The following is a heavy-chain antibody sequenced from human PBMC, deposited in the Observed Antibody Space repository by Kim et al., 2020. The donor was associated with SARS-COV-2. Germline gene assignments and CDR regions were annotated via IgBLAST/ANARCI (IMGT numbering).Heavy chain of an antibody. CDR1: GGSISSGGYY. J-gene: IGHJ4*02. CDR3: ARERHSSSYYFDY. CDR2: IYYSGST. Sequence: SETLSLTCTVSGGSISSGGYYWSWIRQHPGKGLEWIGYIYYSGSTYYNPSLKSRVTISVDTSKNQFSLMLSSVTAADTAVYYCARERHSSSYYFDYWGQGTLVTVSS. D-gene: IGHD6-6*01. V-gene: IGHV4-31*02.